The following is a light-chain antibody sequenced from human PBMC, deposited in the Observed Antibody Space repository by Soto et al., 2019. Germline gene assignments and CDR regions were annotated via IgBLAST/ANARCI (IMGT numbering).Light chain of an antibody. Sequence: LTQAPYTLSVSPGERATLSCRASQAINNNVAWYQLKDGQVPRLLIYGASSRATGIPERFSGTGSGTDFTLTISRLEPEDFAVYYCQQYGSSPVTFGQGTKVDIK. J-gene: IGKJ1*01. CDR2: GAS. CDR1: QAINNN. CDR3: QQYGSSPVT. V-gene: IGKV3-20*01.